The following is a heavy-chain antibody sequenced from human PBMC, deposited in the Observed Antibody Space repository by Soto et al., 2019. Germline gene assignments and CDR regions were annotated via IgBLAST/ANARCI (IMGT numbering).Heavy chain of an antibody. CDR1: GYTFTVYY. V-gene: IGHV1-2*02. CDR3: AGDLAKGGGSAGFDY. D-gene: IGHD2-15*01. Sequence: ASVKVSCKASGYTFTVYYIHCVRQSPLQGLEWMGWINPNSGGTKYPQKFQGRVTMTRDTSIRTVYMSLTGLKSDDTAVYFCAGDLAKGGGSAGFDYWGQGTLVTVSS. CDR2: INPNSGGT. J-gene: IGHJ4*02.